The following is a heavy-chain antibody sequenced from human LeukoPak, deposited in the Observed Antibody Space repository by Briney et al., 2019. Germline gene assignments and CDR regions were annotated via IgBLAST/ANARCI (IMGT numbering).Heavy chain of an antibody. V-gene: IGHV3-43*02. CDR1: GFTFDDYA. Sequence: GGSLRLSCEASGFTFDDYAMSWFRQAPGKGLEWVSLISGDGGSTYYADSVKGRFTISRDNSKNSLYLQMNSLRTEDTALYYCAKGGIWNIRTEGAFDIWGQGTMVTVSS. J-gene: IGHJ3*02. D-gene: IGHD1/OR15-1a*01. CDR2: ISGDGGST. CDR3: AKGGIWNIRTEGAFDI.